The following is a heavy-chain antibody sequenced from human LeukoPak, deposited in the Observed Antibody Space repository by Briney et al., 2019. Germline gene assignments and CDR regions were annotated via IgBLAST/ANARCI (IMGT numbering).Heavy chain of an antibody. CDR3: ARDLIYSSSWYVDAFDI. D-gene: IGHD6-13*01. CDR2: IYTSGST. Sequence: TSETLSLTCTVSGGSISSGSYYWSWIRQPAGKGLEWIGRIYTSGSTNYNPSRKSRVTISVDTSKNQFSLKLSSVTAADTAVYYCARDLIYSSSWYVDAFDIWGQGTMVTVSS. V-gene: IGHV4-61*02. J-gene: IGHJ3*02. CDR1: GGSISSGSYY.